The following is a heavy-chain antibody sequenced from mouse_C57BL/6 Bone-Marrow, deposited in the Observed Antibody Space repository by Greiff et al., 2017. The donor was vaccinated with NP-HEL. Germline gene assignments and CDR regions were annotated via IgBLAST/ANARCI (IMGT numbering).Heavy chain of an antibody. J-gene: IGHJ1*03. CDR2: INPYNGDT. D-gene: IGHD1-1*01. CDR1: GYSFTGYF. V-gene: IGHV1-20*01. CDR3: ERNYYDNGFPSSWYYDV. Sequence: VQLQQSGPELVKPGDSVKISCKASGYSFTGYFMNWVMQSHGKSLEWIGRINPYNGDTFYNQKFKGKATLTVDKSSSTAYMELRSLTSEDSAVYYCERNYYDNGFPSSWYYDVWGTGTTVTVAS.